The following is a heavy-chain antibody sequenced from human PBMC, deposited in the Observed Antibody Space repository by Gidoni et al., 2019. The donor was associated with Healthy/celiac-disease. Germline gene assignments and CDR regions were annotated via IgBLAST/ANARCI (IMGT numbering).Heavy chain of an antibody. V-gene: IGHV1-2*02. CDR3: ARVFVGIAARPDGMDV. D-gene: IGHD6-6*01. CDR2: INPNSGGT. J-gene: IGHJ6*02. Sequence: QVQLVQSGAEVKKPGASVKVSCKASGYNFTGYYMHWVRQAPGQGLEWMGWINPNSGGTNYAQKFQGRVTMTRDTSISTAYMELSMLRSDDTAVYYCARVFVGIAARPDGMDVWGQGTTVTVSS. CDR1: GYNFTGYY.